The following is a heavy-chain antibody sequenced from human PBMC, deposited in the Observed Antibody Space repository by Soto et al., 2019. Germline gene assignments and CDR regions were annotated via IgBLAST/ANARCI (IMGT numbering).Heavy chain of an antibody. V-gene: IGHV1-69*01. Sequence: QVQLVQSGAEVKKPGSSVKVSCQASGGSFSDYAISWVRQAPGQGLEWMGGIIPMLGIADNAQKFQGRVIITADEYTNTVYMELSSLRSEDTAVYYCARDGDYYDSSGFQRDYHYYGMDVWGQGTPVTVAS. CDR2: IIPMLGIA. CDR3: ARDGDYYDSSGFQRDYHYYGMDV. D-gene: IGHD3-22*01. J-gene: IGHJ6*02. CDR1: GGSFSDYA.